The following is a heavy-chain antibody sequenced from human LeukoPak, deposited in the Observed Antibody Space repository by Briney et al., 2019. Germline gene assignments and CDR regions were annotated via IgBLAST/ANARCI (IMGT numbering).Heavy chain of an antibody. J-gene: IGHJ1*01. CDR3: ASPPRYSGYGYFQH. CDR1: GGSISSSSYY. V-gene: IGHV4-39*07. Sequence: PSETLSLTCTVSGGSISSSSYYWGWIRQPPGKGLEWIGSIYYSGSTYYNPSLKSRVTISVDTSKNQFSLKLSSVTAADTAVYYCASPPRYSGYGYFQHWGQGTLVTVSS. D-gene: IGHD5-12*01. CDR2: IYYSGST.